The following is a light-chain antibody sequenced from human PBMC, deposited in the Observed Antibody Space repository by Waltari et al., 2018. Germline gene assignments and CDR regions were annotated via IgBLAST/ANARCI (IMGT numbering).Light chain of an antibody. CDR1: QSVRSN. V-gene: IGKV3-15*01. J-gene: IGKJ3*01. Sequence: ELVMTQSPATLSVSPGERATLSCRASQSVRSNLAWYQQKPVQAPSPLTYGASTTATGSPARFSGSGSATDFTLTISSLQSEDFAVYYCQQYNNWPPVFTFGPGTKVDIK. CDR2: GAS. CDR3: QQYNNWPPVFT.